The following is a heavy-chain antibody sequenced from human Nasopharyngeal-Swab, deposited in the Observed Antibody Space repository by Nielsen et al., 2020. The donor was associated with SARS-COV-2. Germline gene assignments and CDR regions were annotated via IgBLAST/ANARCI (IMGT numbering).Heavy chain of an antibody. D-gene: IGHD2-8*01. CDR2: ISWNSGSI. V-gene: IGHV3-9*01. Sequence: SLKTPRAASGFTFDYYAMHLVRQAPGTGLEWVSGISWNSGSIGYADSVKGRFTISRDNAKNSLYLQMNSLRAEETALYYCAGVLSATYWGQGTLVTVSS. J-gene: IGHJ4*01. CDR1: GFTFDYYA. CDR3: AGVLSATY.